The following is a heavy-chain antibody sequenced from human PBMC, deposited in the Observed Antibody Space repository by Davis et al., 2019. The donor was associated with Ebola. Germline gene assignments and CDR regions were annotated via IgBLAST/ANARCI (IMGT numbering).Heavy chain of an antibody. V-gene: IGHV4-59*01. CDR3: ARVDYDFWSGYNWFDP. J-gene: IGHJ5*02. CDR1: GGSISSYY. CDR2: IYYSGST. Sequence: SETLSLTCTISGGSISSYYWSWIRQHPGKGLEWIGYIYYSGSTNYNPSLKSRVTISVDTSKNQFPLKLSSVTAADTAVYYCARVDYDFWSGYNWFDPWGQGTLVTVSS. D-gene: IGHD3-3*01.